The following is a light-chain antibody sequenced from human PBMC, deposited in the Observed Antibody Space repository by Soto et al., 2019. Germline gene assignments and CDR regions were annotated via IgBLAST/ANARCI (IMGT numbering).Light chain of an antibody. CDR2: SNT. V-gene: IGLV1-40*01. CDR1: NSNIGADYE. J-gene: IGLJ2*01. Sequence: VVTQPPSVSGAPGQRVTISCTGSNSNIGADYEVHWYQQFPGTAPKLLISSNTNRPSGVPDRFSGSRSGTSASLAITGLQSEDEADYFCQSFDSSLTGPIFGVGTKLTVL. CDR3: QSFDSSLTGPI.